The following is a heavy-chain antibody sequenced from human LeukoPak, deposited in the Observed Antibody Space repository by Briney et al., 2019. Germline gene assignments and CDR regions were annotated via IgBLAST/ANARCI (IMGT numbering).Heavy chain of an antibody. CDR3: ARVGSGRRDCSSTSCYSGEYYYYGMDV. CDR1: GFTFSSYW. Sequence: GGALRLFCAASGFTFSSYWMSLVRQAPGKGLEGVANIKQDGSEKYYVDSVKGRFTISRDNAKNSLYLQMNSLRAEDTAVYYCARVGSGRRDCSSTSCYSGEYYYYGMDVWGQGTTVTVSS. CDR2: IKQDGSEK. J-gene: IGHJ6*02. V-gene: IGHV3-7*01. D-gene: IGHD2-2*01.